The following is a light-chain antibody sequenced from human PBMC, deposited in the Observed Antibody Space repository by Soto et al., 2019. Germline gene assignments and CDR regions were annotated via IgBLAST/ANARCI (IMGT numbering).Light chain of an antibody. CDR3: QQSNTAPWT. V-gene: IGKV1-39*01. CDR1: QSISNS. J-gene: IGKJ1*01. CDR2: AAS. Sequence: DIQMTQSPSSLSASVGDRVTITCRASQSISNSLNWYQHKPGKAPKLLIYAASNLQSGVPSRFSGSGSGTDFTLTNSSLQPEDFATYFCQQSNTAPWTFGQGTKVEIK.